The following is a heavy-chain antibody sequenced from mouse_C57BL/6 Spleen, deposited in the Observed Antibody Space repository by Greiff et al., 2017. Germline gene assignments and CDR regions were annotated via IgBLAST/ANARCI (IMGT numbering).Heavy chain of an antibody. V-gene: IGHV5-6*01. J-gene: IGHJ2*01. CDR2: ISSGGSYT. Sequence: EVQGVESGGDLVKPGGSLKLSCAASGFTFSSYGLSWVRQTPDKRLEWVATISSGGSYTYYPDSVKGLFTISRDNAKNTLYLQMSSLKSEDTAMYYCARQGDGYLSPFFDYWGKGTTLTVSS. CDR3: ARQGDGYLSPFFDY. CDR1: GFTFSSYG. D-gene: IGHD2-3*01.